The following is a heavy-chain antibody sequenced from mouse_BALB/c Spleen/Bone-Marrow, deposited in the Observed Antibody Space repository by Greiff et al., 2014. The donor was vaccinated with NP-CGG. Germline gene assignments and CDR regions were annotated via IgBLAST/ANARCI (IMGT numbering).Heavy chain of an antibody. D-gene: IGHD1-2*01. J-gene: IGHJ1*01. CDR1: GYTFTDYW. V-gene: IGHV1-69*01. CDR2: IDTSDSYT. Sequence: VHLVESGAELVMPGASVKMSCKAPGYTFTDYWMHWVKQRPGQGLEWIGAIDTSDSYTSYNQKFKGKATLTVDESSSTAYMQLSSLTSEDSAVYYCARSAGYWYFDVWGAGTTVTVSS. CDR3: ARSAGYWYFDV.